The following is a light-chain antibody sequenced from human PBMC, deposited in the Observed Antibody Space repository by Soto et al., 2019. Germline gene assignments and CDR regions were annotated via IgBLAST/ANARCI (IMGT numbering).Light chain of an antibody. CDR3: QQYSISKWT. CDR2: GAS. Sequence: IVLTQSPGTLSLSPGERATLSCRASQSLDNRHLAWYQHKPGQAPRVRIYGASNRATGIPVRFSGSGSGTDFPLTISRLETEDFAVYYCQQYSISKWTFGQGTKVEIK. J-gene: IGKJ1*01. V-gene: IGKV3-20*01. CDR1: QSLDNRH.